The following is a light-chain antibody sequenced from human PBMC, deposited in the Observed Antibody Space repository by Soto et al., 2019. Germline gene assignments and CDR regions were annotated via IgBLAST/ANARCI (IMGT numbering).Light chain of an antibody. CDR3: QQYSSYPWT. J-gene: IGKJ1*01. CDR1: QSISSW. CDR2: KAS. Sequence: DIQMTQSPSTLSASVVDRVTVTCRASQSISSWLAWYQQKPEKAPKLLIYKASTLESGVPSRFSGSGSGTESTLTISSLQPDDFATYYCQQYSSYPWTFGQGTKVDIK. V-gene: IGKV1-5*03.